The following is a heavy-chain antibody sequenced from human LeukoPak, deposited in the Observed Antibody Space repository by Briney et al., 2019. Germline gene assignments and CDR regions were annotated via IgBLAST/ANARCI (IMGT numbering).Heavy chain of an antibody. V-gene: IGHV1-69*05. Sequence: ASVKVSCKASGGTFSSYAISWVRQAPGQGLEWMGRIIPIFGTANYAQKFQGRVTITTDESTSTAYMELSSLRSEDTALYYCARGGGEQWLIQAPPYFDYWGQGTLVTVSS. J-gene: IGHJ4*02. CDR1: GGTFSSYA. CDR3: ARGGGEQWLIQAPPYFDY. CDR2: IIPIFGTA. D-gene: IGHD6-19*01.